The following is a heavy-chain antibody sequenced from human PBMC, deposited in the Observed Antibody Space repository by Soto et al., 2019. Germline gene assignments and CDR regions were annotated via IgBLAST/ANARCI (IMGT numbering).Heavy chain of an antibody. CDR3: ARDETEPYDYVWGSYRYIRGIFDY. J-gene: IGHJ4*02. D-gene: IGHD3-16*02. CDR2: IWYDGSNK. Sequence: GGSLRLSCAASGFTFSSYGMHWVRQAPGKGLEWVAVIWYDGSNKYYADSVKGRFTISRDNSKNTLYLQMNSLRAEDTAVYYCARDETEPYDYVWGSYRYIRGIFDYWGQGTLVTVSS. V-gene: IGHV3-33*01. CDR1: GFTFSSYG.